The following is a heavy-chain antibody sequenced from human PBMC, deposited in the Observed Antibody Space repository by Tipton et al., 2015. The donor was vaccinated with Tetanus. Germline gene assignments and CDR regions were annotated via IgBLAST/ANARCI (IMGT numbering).Heavy chain of an antibody. J-gene: IGHJ4*02. CDR2: IYESGDT. CDR1: GGSIRGGTFC. D-gene: IGHD3-3*01. CDR3: ARHQSGYFTPFDY. Sequence: TLSLTCTVSGGSIRGGTFCWGWIRQPPGKGLEWIGSIYESGDTYYIPSLKSRVTISVDTSKNQFSLNLNSMAAADTGVYYCARHQSGYFTPFDYWGQGSLVTVSS. V-gene: IGHV4-39*01.